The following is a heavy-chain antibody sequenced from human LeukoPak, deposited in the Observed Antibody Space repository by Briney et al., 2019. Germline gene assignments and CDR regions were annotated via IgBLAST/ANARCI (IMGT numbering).Heavy chain of an antibody. CDR2: INPNSGGT. CDR3: ARGLAHSSGWYYYY. V-gene: IGHV1-2*02. D-gene: IGHD6-19*01. CDR1: GYTFTDYY. Sequence: ASVKVSCKASGYTFTDYYMHWVRQAPGQGLEWMGWINPNSGGTKYAQKFQGRVTMTTDTSTSTAYMELRSLGSDDTAVYYCARGLAHSSGWYYYYWGQGTLVTVSS. J-gene: IGHJ4*02.